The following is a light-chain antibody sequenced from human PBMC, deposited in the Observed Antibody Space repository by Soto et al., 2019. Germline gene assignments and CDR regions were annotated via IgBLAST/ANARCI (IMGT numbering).Light chain of an antibody. CDR2: DAS. J-gene: IGKJ5*01. CDR3: QQRSNWPIT. Sequence: EIVLTQSPATLSLSPGERATLSCRTSQSVSSYFAWYQQKPGRAPRLLIYDASNRATGIPARFIGSGSGTDFTLIISSLKPEDFAVYYCQQRSNWPITFGQGTRLEIK. CDR1: QSVSSY. V-gene: IGKV3-11*01.